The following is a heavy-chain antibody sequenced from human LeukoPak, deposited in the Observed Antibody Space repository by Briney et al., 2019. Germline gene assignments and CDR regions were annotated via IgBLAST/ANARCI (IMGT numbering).Heavy chain of an antibody. Sequence: PGRSLRLSCVASGFTFSNYWMSWVRQAPGKGLEWVANIKEDGSEKYYVDSVKGRFTISRDNAKNSLYLQMNSLRAEDAAVYYCATDSDFWVGAVHDAFDIWGQGTMVTVSS. CDR3: ATDSDFWVGAVHDAFDI. V-gene: IGHV3-7*01. CDR2: IKEDGSEK. CDR1: GFTFSNYW. D-gene: IGHD3-3*01. J-gene: IGHJ3*02.